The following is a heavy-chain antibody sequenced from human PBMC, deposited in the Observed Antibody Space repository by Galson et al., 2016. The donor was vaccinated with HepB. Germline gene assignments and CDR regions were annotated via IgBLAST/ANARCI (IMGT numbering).Heavy chain of an antibody. CDR3: ARDGDYGGAFDI. CDR1: GYTLNSYS. D-gene: IGHD4-17*01. Sequence: SVKVSCKASGYTLNSYSISWVRLAPGQGLEWMGRISAYNGHTNYARKIQGRVTMTTDTSTSTAYMELRSLISNDTAEYFCARDGDYGGAFDIWGQGTMVIVSS. CDR2: ISAYNGHT. J-gene: IGHJ3*02. V-gene: IGHV1-18*04.